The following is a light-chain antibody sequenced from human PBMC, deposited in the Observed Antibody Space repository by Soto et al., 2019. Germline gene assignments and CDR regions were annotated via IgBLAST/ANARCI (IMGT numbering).Light chain of an antibody. Sequence: QSVLTQPPSVSAAPGQKVTISCSGSNSNIGNNYVSWYQQLPGTASKLLIYDNNKRPSGIPDRFSGSTSGTSATLGITGLQTGDEADYYCGTWDSSLGADWVFGGGTKLTVL. CDR1: NSNIGNNY. V-gene: IGLV1-51*01. J-gene: IGLJ3*02. CDR3: GTWDSSLGADWV. CDR2: DNN.